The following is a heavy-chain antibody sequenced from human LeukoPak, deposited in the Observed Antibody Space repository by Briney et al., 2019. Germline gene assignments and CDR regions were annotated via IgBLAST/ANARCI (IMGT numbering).Heavy chain of an antibody. Sequence: PGGSLRLSCAASGFTFSSYAMSWVRQAPGKGLEWVSAISGSGGSTYYADSVKGRFTISRDNSKNTLYLQMNSLRAEDTAVYYCAKGPADYDILTGYWVDYWGQGTLATVSS. CDR3: AKGPADYDILTGYWVDY. CDR1: GFTFSSYA. J-gene: IGHJ4*02. CDR2: ISGSGGST. D-gene: IGHD3-9*01. V-gene: IGHV3-23*01.